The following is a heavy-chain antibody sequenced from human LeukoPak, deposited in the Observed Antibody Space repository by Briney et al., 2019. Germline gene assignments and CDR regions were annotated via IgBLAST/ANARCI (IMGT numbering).Heavy chain of an antibody. CDR1: GFTFSSYA. V-gene: IGHV3-23*01. Sequence: GGSLRLSCAASGFTFSSYAMSWVRQAPGKGLEWVSVISGSGDTTNYADSVKGRFTISRDNSKNTLYLQMNSLRAEDTAVYYCAKVWYYDSSGYYGGYYFDYWGQGTLVTVSS. J-gene: IGHJ4*02. CDR3: AKVWYYDSSGYYGGYYFDY. D-gene: IGHD3-22*01. CDR2: ISGSGDTT.